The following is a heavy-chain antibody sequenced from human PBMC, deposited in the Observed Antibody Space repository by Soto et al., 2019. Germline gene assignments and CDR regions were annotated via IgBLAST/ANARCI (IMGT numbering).Heavy chain of an antibody. J-gene: IGHJ3*02. Sequence: GASVKVSCKVSGYTLAELSMHWVRQAPGKGLEWMGGFDPEDGETIYAQKFQGRVTMTEDTSTDTAYMELSSLRSEDTAVYYCATGLYSGSYYDAFDIWGQGTMVTVS. V-gene: IGHV1-24*01. CDR3: ATGLYSGSYYDAFDI. CDR1: GYTLAELS. CDR2: FDPEDGET. D-gene: IGHD1-26*01.